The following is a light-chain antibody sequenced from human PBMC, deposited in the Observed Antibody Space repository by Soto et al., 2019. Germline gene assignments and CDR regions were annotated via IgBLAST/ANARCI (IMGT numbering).Light chain of an antibody. V-gene: IGLV1-44*01. CDR1: SSNIGSYT. J-gene: IGLJ2*01. CDR3: AAWDDSLKGVV. Sequence: QSVLTQPPAASGTPGQRVTISCSGSSSNIGSYTVNWYQQLPGAAPKLLIYINDQRPSGVPDRFSGSKSGTSASLAISGLQSEDEADYYCAAWDDSLKGVVFGGGTKLTVL. CDR2: IND.